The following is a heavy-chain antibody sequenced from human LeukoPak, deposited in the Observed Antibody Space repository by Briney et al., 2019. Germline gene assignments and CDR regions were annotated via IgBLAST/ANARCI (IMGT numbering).Heavy chain of an antibody. J-gene: IGHJ4*02. CDR1: GASISSWY. CDR3: ARETMLAGFASGLGFNY. V-gene: IGHV4-59*01. CDR2: IHGSGNT. D-gene: IGHD6-19*01. Sequence: SETLSLTCTVSGASISSWYWSWIRQPPGKGLEWIGNIHGSGNTNYNPSLKSRLSMSLDTSRNQLSLNLTSVTAADTATYYCARETMLAGFASGLGFNYWGQGILVIVSS.